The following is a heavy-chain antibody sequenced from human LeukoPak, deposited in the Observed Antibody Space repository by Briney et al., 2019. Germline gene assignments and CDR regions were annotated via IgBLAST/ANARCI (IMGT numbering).Heavy chain of an antibody. D-gene: IGHD3-16*01. V-gene: IGHV4-61*02. CDR1: GGSITSGSYY. J-gene: IGHJ6*03. CDR2: IHTSGST. CDR3: ARDSDSVLDHYYMDV. Sequence: SQTLSLTCTVSGGSITSGSYYWSWIRQPAEKGLEWIGRIHTSGSTEYNPSLKSRVTMSLHTSKNEFSLHLSSVTAADTAVYYCARDSDSVLDHYYMDVWGKGTTVTISS.